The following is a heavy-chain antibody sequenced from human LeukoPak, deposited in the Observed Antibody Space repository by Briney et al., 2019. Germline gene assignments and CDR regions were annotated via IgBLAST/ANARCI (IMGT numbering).Heavy chain of an antibody. CDR3: VNLYGDHTRVEY. CDR2: ITKNGDRT. V-gene: IGHV3-64D*06. D-gene: IGHD4-17*01. J-gene: IGHJ4*02. Sequence: GGSLRLSCSASGFTFSPYVMHWVRQAPGKGLQYVSAITKNGDRTYYADSVKGRFTISRDNSRNTVYLQMNSLRAEDTAVYYCVNLYGDHTRVEYWGQGTLVTVSS. CDR1: GFTFSPYV.